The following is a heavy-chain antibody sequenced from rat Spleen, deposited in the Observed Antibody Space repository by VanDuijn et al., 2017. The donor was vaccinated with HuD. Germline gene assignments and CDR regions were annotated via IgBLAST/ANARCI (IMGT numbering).Heavy chain of an antibody. CDR3: TTRDGGTTSGYFDY. CDR1: GFTFNNYW. D-gene: IGHD1-5*01. Sequence: EVQLVESGGGLVQPGRSLKLSCVASGFTFNNYWMTWIRQAPKKGLEWVASISYDGGSTYYRDSVKGRFTISRDNAKSSLYLQMDSLRSEDTATYYCTTRDGGTTSGYFDYWGQGVMVTVSS. V-gene: IGHV5-31*01. J-gene: IGHJ2*01. CDR2: ISYDGGST.